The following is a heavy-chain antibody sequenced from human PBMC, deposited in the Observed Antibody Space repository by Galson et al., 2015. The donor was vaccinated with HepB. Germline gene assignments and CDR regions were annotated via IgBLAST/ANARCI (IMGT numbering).Heavy chain of an antibody. CDR2: ISSNGGST. CDR1: GFTFSSYA. CDR3: VKDPRPAAADSDAFDI. Sequence: SLRLSCAASGFTFSSYAMHWVRQAPGKGLEYVSAISSNGGSTYYADSVKGRFTISRDNSKNTLYLQMSSLRAEDTAVYYCVKDPRPAAADSDAFDIWGQGTMVTVSS. D-gene: IGHD6-13*01. J-gene: IGHJ3*02. V-gene: IGHV3-64D*06.